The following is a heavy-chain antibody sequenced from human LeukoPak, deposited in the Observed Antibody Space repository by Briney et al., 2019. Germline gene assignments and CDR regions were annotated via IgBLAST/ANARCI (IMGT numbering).Heavy chain of an antibody. CDR1: GVSISPYY. CDR3: ARVSCTSAACSSYYYLDV. Sequence: PSETLSLTCTVSGVSISPYYWSWIRQPAGKGLEWIGRIYASGTSNYNPSLKSRVTMSMDTSKNQFSLKLSSVTAADTAVYHCARVSCTSAACSSYYYLDVWGKGTTVTVSS. V-gene: IGHV4-4*07. J-gene: IGHJ6*03. CDR2: IYASGTS. D-gene: IGHD2-8*02.